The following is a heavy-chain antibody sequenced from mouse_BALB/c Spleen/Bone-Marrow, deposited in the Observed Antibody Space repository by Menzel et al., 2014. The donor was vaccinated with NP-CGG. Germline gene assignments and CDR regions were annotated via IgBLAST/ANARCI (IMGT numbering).Heavy chain of an antibody. CDR3: TTSFFDY. CDR2: INPGSGGT. Sequence: VKMEESGAALVRPGTSVKVYSKAPGYAFTNYLLERVKQRPGQGLEWIGVINPGSGGTNYNEKFKGKATLNADKSSSTAYMQLSSLRSYDSAIYFCTTSFFDYWGQGTSLTVSS. J-gene: IGHJ2*02. V-gene: IGHV1-54*01. CDR1: GYAFTNYL.